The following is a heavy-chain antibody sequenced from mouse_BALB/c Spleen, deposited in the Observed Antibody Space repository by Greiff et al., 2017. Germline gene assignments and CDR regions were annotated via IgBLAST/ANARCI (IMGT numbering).Heavy chain of an antibody. CDR1: GYTFTSYW. CDR2: IYPGDGDT. V-gene: IGHV1-87*01. D-gene: IGHD2-1*01. J-gene: IGHJ2*01. CDR3: ARGYYGFDY. Sequence: VQGVESGAELARPGASVKLSCKASGYTFTSYWMQWVKQRPGQGLEWIGAIYPGDGDTRYTQKFKGKATLTADKSSSTAYMQLSSLASEDSAVYYCARGYYGFDYWGQGTTLTVSS.